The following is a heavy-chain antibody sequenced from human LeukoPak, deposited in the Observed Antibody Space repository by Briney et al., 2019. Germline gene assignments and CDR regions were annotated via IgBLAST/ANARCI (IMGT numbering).Heavy chain of an antibody. Sequence: GGSLRRSCAASGFTVDDYAMQWVRHAPGKGLVRVSGISWNSGSIGYADSVKGRFTISRYNAKNSLYLQMNSLRAEDMALYYCAKGSGDYLPSWTFFDYWGQGTLVTVSS. J-gene: IGHJ4*02. CDR1: GFTVDDYA. D-gene: IGHD4-17*01. V-gene: IGHV3-9*03. CDR3: AKGSGDYLPSWTFFDY. CDR2: ISWNSGSI.